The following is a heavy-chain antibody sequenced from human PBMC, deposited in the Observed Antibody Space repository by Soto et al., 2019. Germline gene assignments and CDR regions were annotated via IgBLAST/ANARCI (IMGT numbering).Heavy chain of an antibody. CDR1: GFTFSNAW. V-gene: IGHV3-15*01. CDR2: IKSKTDGGTT. CDR3: TVMIVPFDAFDI. J-gene: IGHJ3*02. Sequence: PGGSLRLSCAASGFTFSNAWMSWVRQAPGKGLEWVGRIKSKTDGGTTDYAAPVKGRFTISRDDSKNTLYLQMNSLKTEDTAVYYCTVMIVPFDAFDIWGQGTMVTVSS. D-gene: IGHD3-22*01.